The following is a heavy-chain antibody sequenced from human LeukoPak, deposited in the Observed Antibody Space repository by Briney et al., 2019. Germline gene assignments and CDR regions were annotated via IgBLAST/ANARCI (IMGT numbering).Heavy chain of an antibody. V-gene: IGHV4-39*01. CDR3: ARGYSSSWEYYFDY. CDR2: IYYSGST. CDR1: GGSISSSSYY. Sequence: SETLSLTCTVSGGSISSSSYYWGWIRQPPGKGLEWIGSIYYSGSTYYNPSLKSRVTISVDTSKNQFSLKLSSVTAADTAVYYRARGYSSSWEYYFDYWGQGTLVTVSS. J-gene: IGHJ4*02. D-gene: IGHD6-13*01.